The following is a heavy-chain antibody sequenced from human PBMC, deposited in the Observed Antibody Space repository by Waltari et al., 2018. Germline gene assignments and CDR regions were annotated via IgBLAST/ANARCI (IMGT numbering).Heavy chain of an antibody. CDR1: GYTFTGYY. Sequence: QVQLVQSGAEVKKPGVSVKVSCKASGYTFTGYYMPWVRQAPGQGLEWMGWINPNSGGTNYAKKIQGRVTMTRDTSISTAYMELSRLRSDETAVYYCARVRVPAAPHYYYYYGIDVWGQGTTVTVSS. CDR3: ARVRVPAAPHYYYYYGIDV. V-gene: IGHV1-2*02. D-gene: IGHD2-2*01. CDR2: INPNSGGT. J-gene: IGHJ6*02.